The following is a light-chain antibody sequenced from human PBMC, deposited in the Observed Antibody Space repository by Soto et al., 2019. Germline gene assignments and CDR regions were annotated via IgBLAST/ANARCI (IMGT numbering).Light chain of an antibody. V-gene: IGKV1-17*01. CDR2: AAS. Sequence: DIQMTQSPSTLSASVVDRVTITCRASQDIGGRLAWYQQKPGKAPKRLIYAASSLQSGVPSRFSGSGSGTEFTLTISSLQPEDFATYYCLQHNSYPPWTFGQGTKVDIK. CDR3: LQHNSYPPWT. J-gene: IGKJ1*01. CDR1: QDIGGR.